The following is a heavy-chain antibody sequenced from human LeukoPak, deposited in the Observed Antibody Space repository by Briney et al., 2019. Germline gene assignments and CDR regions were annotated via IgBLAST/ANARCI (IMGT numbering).Heavy chain of an antibody. CDR3: ARDPLIVTTSDY. Sequence: GGSLRLSCAASGFTFSDYYMSWIRQAPGKGLEWVSYISSSATSIYYADSVKGRFTISRDNAKNSLFLQMNSLRAEDTAVYYCARDPLIVTTSDYWGQGTLVTVSS. CDR2: ISSSATSI. D-gene: IGHD4-11*01. V-gene: IGHV3-11*04. J-gene: IGHJ4*02. CDR1: GFTFSDYY.